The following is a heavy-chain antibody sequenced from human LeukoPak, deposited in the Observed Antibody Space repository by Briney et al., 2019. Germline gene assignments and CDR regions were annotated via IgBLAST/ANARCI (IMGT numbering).Heavy chain of an antibody. J-gene: IGHJ3*02. D-gene: IGHD3-3*01. Sequence: PSETLSLTCTVSGGSINSGYYYWSWFRQHPGKALEWIGYIHFSGSTYFNPSLRSRVTMSLDTSKNQFSLKLTSVAAADTAVYYCARDLPLSGTFDIWGQGTMVTVSS. CDR2: IHFSGST. CDR1: GGSINSGYYY. CDR3: ARDLPLSGTFDI. V-gene: IGHV4-31*03.